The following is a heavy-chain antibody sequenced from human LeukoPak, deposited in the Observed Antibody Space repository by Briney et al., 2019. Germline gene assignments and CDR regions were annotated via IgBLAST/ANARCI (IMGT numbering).Heavy chain of an antibody. D-gene: IGHD3-10*01. V-gene: IGHV1-2*02. J-gene: IGHJ5*02. Sequence: ASVKVSCKASGYTFTGYYMHWVRQAPGQGLEWMGWINPNSGGTNYAQKFQGRVTMTRDTSISTAYMELSRLRSDDTAVYYCARGRYYYGSGSYYNVAWFDPWGQGTLVTVSS. CDR3: ARGRYYYGSGSYYNVAWFDP. CDR1: GYTFTGYY. CDR2: INPNSGGT.